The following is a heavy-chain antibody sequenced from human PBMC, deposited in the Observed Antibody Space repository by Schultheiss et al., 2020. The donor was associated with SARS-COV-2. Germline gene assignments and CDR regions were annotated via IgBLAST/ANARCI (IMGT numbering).Heavy chain of an antibody. CDR3: ARVGSSGWGFDY. J-gene: IGHJ4*02. D-gene: IGHD6-19*01. CDR1: GGSISSSSHY. V-gene: IGHV4-39*07. Sequence: SETLSLTCTVSGGSISSSSHYWGWIRQPPGKGLEWIGEINHSGSTNYNPSLKSRVTISVDTSKNQFSLKLSSVTAADTAVYYCARVGSSGWGFDYWGQGTLVTVSS. CDR2: INHSGST.